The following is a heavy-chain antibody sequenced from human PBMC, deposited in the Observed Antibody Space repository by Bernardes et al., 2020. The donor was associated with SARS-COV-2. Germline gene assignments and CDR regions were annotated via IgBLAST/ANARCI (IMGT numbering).Heavy chain of an antibody. J-gene: IGHJ1*01. CDR2: IFYNGAT. D-gene: IGHD3-3*01. CDR3: ARMRPGRLLWEC. CDR1: DGSMTGYY. V-gene: IGHV4-59*12. Sequence: SQTLSRTCTVSDGSMTGYYWSWIRQAPGRGLEWIAYIFYNGATNYTPSLGSRVTISVDTSKNQLSLKLTSATAADTAVYFCARMRPGRLLWECWGQGALVTVSS.